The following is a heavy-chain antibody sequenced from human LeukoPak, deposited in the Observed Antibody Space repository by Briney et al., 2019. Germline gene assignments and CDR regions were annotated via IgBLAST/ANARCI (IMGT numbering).Heavy chain of an antibody. CDR3: ALTRYNNMWSDNSYFYMDV. D-gene: IGHD3-9*01. J-gene: IGHJ6*03. Sequence: GGSLRLSCAASGFTFSSYAMSWVRQAPGKGLEWVSAISGSGGSTYYADSVKGRFTISRDNSKNTLYLQMNSLRAEDTAVYYCALTRYNNMWSDNSYFYMDVWGKGTTVIVSS. V-gene: IGHV3-23*01. CDR2: ISGSGGST. CDR1: GFTFSSYA.